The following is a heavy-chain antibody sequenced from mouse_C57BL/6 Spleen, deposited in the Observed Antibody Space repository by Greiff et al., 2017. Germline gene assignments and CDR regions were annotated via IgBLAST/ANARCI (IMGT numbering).Heavy chain of an antibody. CDR1: GYAFSSSW. CDR3: ARYDGYFSWFAY. Sequence: VQLVESGPELVKPGASVKISCKASGYAFSSSWMNWVKQRPGKGLEWIGRIYPGDGDTNYNGKFKGKATLTADKSSSTAYMQLSSLTSEDSAVYFCARYDGYFSWFAYWGQGTLVTVSA. D-gene: IGHD2-3*01. CDR2: IYPGDGDT. V-gene: IGHV1-82*01. J-gene: IGHJ3*01.